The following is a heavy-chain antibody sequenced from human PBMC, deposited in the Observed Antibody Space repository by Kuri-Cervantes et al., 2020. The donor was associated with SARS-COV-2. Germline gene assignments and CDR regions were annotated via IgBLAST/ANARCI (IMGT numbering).Heavy chain of an antibody. J-gene: IGHJ3*02. V-gene: IGHV3-9*01. CDR1: GFTFDDYA. CDR3: ARDPDGWFGEPPDAFDI. Sequence: GGSLRLSCAASGFTFDDYAMHWVRQAPGKGLEWVSGISWNSGSIGYADSVKGRFTISRDNSKNTLYLQMNSLRAEDTAVYYCARDPDGWFGEPPDAFDIWGQGTMVTVSS. CDR2: ISWNSGSI. D-gene: IGHD3-10*01.